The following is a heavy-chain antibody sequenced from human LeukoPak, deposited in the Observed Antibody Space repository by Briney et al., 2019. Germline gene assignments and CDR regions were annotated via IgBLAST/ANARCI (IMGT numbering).Heavy chain of an antibody. CDR2: IYTSGST. CDR1: GDSISNFY. J-gene: IGHJ3*02. CDR3: ARGKLERRNHAFDI. D-gene: IGHD1-1*01. V-gene: IGHV4-4*07. Sequence: SETLSLTCSVSGDSISNFYWSWIRQPAGKGLEWIGRIYTSGSTNYNPSLKSRVTISVDTSKNQFSLKLSSVTAADTAVYYCARGKLERRNHAFDIWGQGTMVTVSS.